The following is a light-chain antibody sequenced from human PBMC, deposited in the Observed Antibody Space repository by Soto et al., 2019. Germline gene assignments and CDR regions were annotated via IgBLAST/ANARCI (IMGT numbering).Light chain of an antibody. CDR1: SSDVGAYNY. CDR2: GGS. V-gene: IGLV2-14*01. J-gene: IGLJ3*02. CDR3: SSYTGSSTPLV. Sequence: QSALTQPASVSGSPGQSITISCTGTSSDVGAYNYVSWYQQHPGKAPKLMISGGSNRPSGVSNRFSGSKSGNTASLTISGLQADDEADYYCSSYTGSSTPLVFGGGTKVTVL.